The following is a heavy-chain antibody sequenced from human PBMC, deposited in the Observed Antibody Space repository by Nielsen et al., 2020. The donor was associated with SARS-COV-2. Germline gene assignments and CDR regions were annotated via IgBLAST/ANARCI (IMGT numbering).Heavy chain of an antibody. CDR2: ISGRTTTT. CDR3: AKDWAGGSGSYPSLDY. J-gene: IGHJ4*02. CDR1: GFSFSTYW. Sequence: GGSLRLSCAASGFSFSTYWMHWVRQAPGKGLEWVSTISGRTTTTCYADSVRGRFTISRDNSKNTLYLQMSSLRAEDTAIYYCAKDWAGGSGSYPSLDYWGRGTQVTVSS. D-gene: IGHD3-10*01. V-gene: IGHV3-23*01.